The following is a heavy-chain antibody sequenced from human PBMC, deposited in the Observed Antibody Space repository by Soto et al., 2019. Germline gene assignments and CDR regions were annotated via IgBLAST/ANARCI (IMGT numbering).Heavy chain of an antibody. CDR2: IIPIFGTA. V-gene: IGHV1-69*12. Sequence: QVQLVQSGAEVKKPGSSVKVSCKASGGTFSSYAISWVCQVPGQGLEWMGGIIPIFGTAKYAQKFQGRVTITADEYTSTAYMELSSLRSEDTAVYYCASLLRGYSGTGDYWGQGTLVTVSS. J-gene: IGHJ4*02. CDR3: ASLLRGYSGTGDY. D-gene: IGHD5-12*01. CDR1: GGTFSSYA.